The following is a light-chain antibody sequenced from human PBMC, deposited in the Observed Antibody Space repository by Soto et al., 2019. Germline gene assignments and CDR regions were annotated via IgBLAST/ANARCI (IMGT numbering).Light chain of an antibody. J-gene: IGKJ4*01. Sequence: EFVLTQSPGKLSLSPGERATLSCRASQSISSSFLAWYQLKPGQAPRLLIYGASSRGTGIPDRFSGSGSGTDFTLTISRLEPEDFAVYYCQQYGSSPPLTFGGGTKVEIK. CDR3: QQYGSSPPLT. CDR2: GAS. V-gene: IGKV3-20*01. CDR1: QSISSSF.